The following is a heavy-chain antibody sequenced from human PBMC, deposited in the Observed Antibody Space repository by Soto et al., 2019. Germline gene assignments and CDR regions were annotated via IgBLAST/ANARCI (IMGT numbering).Heavy chain of an antibody. CDR2: MYSSGIT. J-gene: IGHJ4*02. V-gene: IGHV4-39*01. CDR1: AGSISRSNYY. Sequence: QLQLQESGPGLVKPSETLSLTCTVSAGSISRSNYYWGWIRQPPGKGLEWIGSMYSSGITYYNPSLKSRLTTAVDTSKYQFPLKLTSVTAEDTAVYYCARQPYDSSGYYYGGWGEGTLVTVYS. CDR3: ARQPYDSSGYYYGG. D-gene: IGHD3-22*01.